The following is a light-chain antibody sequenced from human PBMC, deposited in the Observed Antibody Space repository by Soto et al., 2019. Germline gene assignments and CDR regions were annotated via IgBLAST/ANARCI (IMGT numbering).Light chain of an antibody. CDR3: LQDHKYPIT. CDR2: AAA. Sequence: AIQMAPSPSSLSASVGDRVTITCRASQGIGNDVGWYQQKPGQAPKLLIYAAATLQSGVPSRFSGSRAGTYFILTISSLQAEDFATYYCLQDHKYPITFGGGTKVDIK. J-gene: IGKJ4*01. CDR1: QGIGND. V-gene: IGKV1-6*02.